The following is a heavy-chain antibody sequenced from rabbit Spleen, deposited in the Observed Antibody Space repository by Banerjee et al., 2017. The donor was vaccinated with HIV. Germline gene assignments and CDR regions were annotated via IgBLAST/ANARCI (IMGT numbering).Heavy chain of an antibody. J-gene: IGHJ4*01. CDR3: ARDAAGREDFNL. D-gene: IGHD4-2*01. CDR1: GFDFSNYG. Sequence: QEQLVESGGGLIQPGGSLKLSCKASGFDFSNYGVSWVRQAPGKGLEWIACTNTRSGDTVHATWAKGRFTISKASWTTVTLQMTSLTAADTANYFCARDAAGREDFNLWGQGTLVTVS. CDR2: TNTRSGDT. V-gene: IGHV1S45*01.